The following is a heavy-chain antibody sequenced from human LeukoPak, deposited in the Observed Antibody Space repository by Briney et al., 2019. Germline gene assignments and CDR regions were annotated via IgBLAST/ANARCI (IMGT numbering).Heavy chain of an antibody. CDR3: ARGNRGIIAARQDFDY. CDR2: ISGDGGST. CDR1: GFTFDDYA. J-gene: IGHJ4*02. V-gene: IGHV3-43*02. Sequence: GGSLRLSCAASGFTFDDYAMHWVRQAPGKGLEWVSLISGDGGSTYYADSVKGRFTISRDNAKNSLYLQMNSLRAEDTAVYYCARGNRGIIAARQDFDYWGQGTLVTVSS. D-gene: IGHD6-6*01.